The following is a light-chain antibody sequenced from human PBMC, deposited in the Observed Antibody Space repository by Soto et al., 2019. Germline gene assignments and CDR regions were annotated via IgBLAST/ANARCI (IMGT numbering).Light chain of an antibody. CDR3: QQHETLIT. CDR1: QSVSSSY. V-gene: IGKV3-20*01. CDR2: GAF. J-gene: IGKJ5*01. Sequence: TVLTQSPGTLSLSPGERATLSCRASQSVSSSYLAWYQQKPSQAPRLLIYGAFTRATGIPDRFSGSGSGTDFTLTISRLEPEDFAVYYCQQHETLITFGQGTRLEIK.